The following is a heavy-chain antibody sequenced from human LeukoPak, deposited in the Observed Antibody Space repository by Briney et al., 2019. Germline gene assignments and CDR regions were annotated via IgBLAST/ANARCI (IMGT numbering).Heavy chain of an antibody. J-gene: IGHJ4*02. CDR2: IESDASNT. D-gene: IGHD1-26*01. V-gene: IGHV3-74*01. CDR3: TRDGSGSRIPFDY. CDR1: GFAFGSHW. Sequence: PRGSLRLSCAASGFAFGSHWMHWVRQAPGEGLVWVARIESDASNTRYADSVKGRFTISRDNANKTLYLQMNSLRAEDTAVYYCTRDGSGSRIPFDYWGQGTLVTVSS.